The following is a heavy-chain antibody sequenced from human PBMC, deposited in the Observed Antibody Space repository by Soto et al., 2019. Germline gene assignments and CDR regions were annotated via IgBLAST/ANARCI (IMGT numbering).Heavy chain of an antibody. Sequence: SETLSLTCTVSGVSISSYYWSWIRQPPGKGLEWIGCIYYSGTTKYSPSLKSRVTISVDTSKNQLSLKLSSVTAVDTAVYYCARHRDRINRHFDYWGPGTLVTGSS. CDR3: ARHRDRINRHFDY. J-gene: IGHJ4*01. D-gene: IGHD2-15*01. CDR1: GVSISSYY. CDR2: IYYSGTT. V-gene: IGHV4-59*08.